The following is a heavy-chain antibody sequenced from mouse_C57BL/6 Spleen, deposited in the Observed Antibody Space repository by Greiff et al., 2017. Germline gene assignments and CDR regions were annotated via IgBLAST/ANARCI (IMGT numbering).Heavy chain of an antibody. CDR3: ARSPYAMEY. CDR1: GYAFSSSW. J-gene: IGHJ4*01. V-gene: IGHV1-82*01. Sequence: QVQLQQSGPELVKPGASVKISCKASGYAFSSSWMNWVKQRPGKGLEWIGRIYPGDGDTNYNGKFKGKATLTADKSSSTAYMQLSSLTSEDSAVYFCARSPYAMEYWGQGTSVTVSS. CDR2: IYPGDGDT.